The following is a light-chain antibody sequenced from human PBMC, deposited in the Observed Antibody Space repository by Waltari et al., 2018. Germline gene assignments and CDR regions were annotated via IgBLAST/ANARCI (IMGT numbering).Light chain of an antibody. V-gene: IGLV2-23*01. CDR3: CSYAGSSSYV. CDR1: SSDVGRYNL. Sequence: QSALTQPASVSGSPGQSITISCTGTSSDVGRYNLVTWYQQNPGKAPKLIIYEGSKRTSRVYKRFSGSKSGNTASLTISGLQAEGEANYYCCSYAGSSSYVFGTGTKVAVL. J-gene: IGLJ1*01. CDR2: EGS.